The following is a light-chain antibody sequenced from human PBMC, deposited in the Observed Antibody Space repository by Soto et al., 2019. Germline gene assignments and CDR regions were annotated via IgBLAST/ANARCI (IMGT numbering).Light chain of an antibody. V-gene: IGKV3-11*01. Sequence: EIVLTQSPATLSLYPGERATLSCRASQSVSSYLAWYQQKPGQAPGLLIYDASNRATGIPARFSGSGSGTDFTLTISSLEPEDFAVYYCQQRSNWPPTFGQGTKVDIK. CDR3: QQRSNWPPT. CDR1: QSVSSY. CDR2: DAS. J-gene: IGKJ1*01.